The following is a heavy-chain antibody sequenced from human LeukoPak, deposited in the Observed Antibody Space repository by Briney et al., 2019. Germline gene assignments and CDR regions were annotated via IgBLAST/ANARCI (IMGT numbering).Heavy chain of an antibody. CDR3: TRDYSSCPDY. CDR2: INTDGSST. V-gene: IGHV3-74*01. J-gene: IGHJ4*02. Sequence: GGSLRLSCTASGFTFRTYWMHWGRQAPGKGLVWVSRINTDGSSTTYADSVKGRFTISRDNAKNTLYLQMNSLRAEDTAVYYCTRDYSSCPDYWGQGTLVTVSS. D-gene: IGHD6-13*01. CDR1: GFTFRTYW.